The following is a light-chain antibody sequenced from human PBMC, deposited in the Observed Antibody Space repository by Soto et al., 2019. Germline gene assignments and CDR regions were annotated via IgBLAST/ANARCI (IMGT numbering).Light chain of an antibody. Sequence: QSALTQPASVSGSPGQSITISCTGTSSDVGSYNFVSWYQQHPGKAPKLMIYEGSKRPSGVSNRFSGSKSGNTASLTISGLQAEDEADYYCCSYAGSSTWVFGGGTNSPS. CDR1: SSDVGSYNF. V-gene: IGLV2-23*01. CDR2: EGS. J-gene: IGLJ3*02. CDR3: CSYAGSSTWV.